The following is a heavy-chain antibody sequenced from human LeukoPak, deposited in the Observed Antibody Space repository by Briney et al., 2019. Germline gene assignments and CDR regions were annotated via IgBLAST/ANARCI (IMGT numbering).Heavy chain of an antibody. Sequence: SQTLSLTCTVSGSSISSGGYYWSWIRQPPGKGLEWIGYIYHSGSTYYNPSLKSRVTISVDRSKNQFSLKLSSVTAADTAVYYCARDPIVVVPADIADYYYYYGMDVWGQGTTVTVSS. CDR3: ARDPIVVVPADIADYYYYYGMDV. D-gene: IGHD2-2*01. CDR1: GSSISSGGYY. CDR2: IYHSGST. V-gene: IGHV4-30-2*01. J-gene: IGHJ6*02.